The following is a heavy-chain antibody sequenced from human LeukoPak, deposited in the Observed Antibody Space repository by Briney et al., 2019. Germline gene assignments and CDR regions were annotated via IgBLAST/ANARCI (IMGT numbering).Heavy chain of an antibody. D-gene: IGHD3-10*01. V-gene: IGHV4-34*01. Sequence: SETLSLTCAVYGGSFSGYYWSWIRQPPGKGLEWIGEINHSGSTNYNPSLKSRVTISVDTSKNQFSLKLSSVTAADTAVYYCARRVRLLWFGESPSWFDPWGQGTLVTVSS. CDR1: GGSFSGYY. J-gene: IGHJ5*02. CDR3: ARRVRLLWFGESPSWFDP. CDR2: INHSGST.